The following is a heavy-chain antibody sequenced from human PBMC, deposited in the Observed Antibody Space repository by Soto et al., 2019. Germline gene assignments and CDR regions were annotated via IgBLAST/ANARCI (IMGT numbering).Heavy chain of an antibody. CDR1: GFNFNNYG. Sequence: VQLVESGGGVVQPGRSLRLSCAASGFNFNNYGMHWVRQAPGKGLEWVAVIWDDGNGYYYANSVKGRFTISRDNSKNTLYLQMSRLKAEDTAVYYCARRHISPPTRGAASARGGMDVWGQGTTVTVSS. CDR2: IWDDGNGY. J-gene: IGHJ6*02. CDR3: ARRHISPPTRGAASARGGMDV. D-gene: IGHD6-13*01. V-gene: IGHV3-33*01.